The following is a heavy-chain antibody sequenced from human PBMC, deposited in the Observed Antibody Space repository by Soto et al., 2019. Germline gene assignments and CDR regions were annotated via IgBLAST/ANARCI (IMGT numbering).Heavy chain of an antibody. CDR1: GGSISSYF. Sequence: PSETLSLTCTVSGGSISSYFWSWIWQPPGKGLEWIGYIYHTGSTNYNPSLKSRVTISVDKSKNQFSLKLSSVTAADTTAVYYCARVLGNDGFDIWGQGTMVTVSS. V-gene: IGHV4-59*12. CDR3: ARVLGNDGFDI. D-gene: IGHD3-3*02. J-gene: IGHJ3*02. CDR2: IYHTGST.